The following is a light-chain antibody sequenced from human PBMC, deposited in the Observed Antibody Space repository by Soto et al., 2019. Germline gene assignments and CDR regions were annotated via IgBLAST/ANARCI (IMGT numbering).Light chain of an antibody. CDR3: SSYAGSNDYV. Sequence: QSVLTQPPSASGSPGQSVTFSCTGTSSDVGFYNFVSWYQQHPGKAPKLMIYEVSKRPSGVPDRFSGSKSGNTASLTVSGLQPEDEADYYCSSYAGSNDYVFGTGTKLTVL. CDR2: EVS. V-gene: IGLV2-8*01. CDR1: SSDVGFYNF. J-gene: IGLJ1*01.